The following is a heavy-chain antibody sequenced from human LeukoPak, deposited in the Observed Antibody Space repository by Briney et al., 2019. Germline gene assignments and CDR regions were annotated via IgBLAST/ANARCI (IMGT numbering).Heavy chain of an antibody. V-gene: IGHV1-2*02. CDR2: INPNSGGT. Sequence: ASVKVSCKASGYTFTGYYIHWVRQAPGQGLEWMGWINPNSGGTKYAQKFQGRVTMTRDTSISTAYMELSSLTSDNTALYYCATDGAVAGTAYPEYWGQGTLVTVSS. CDR1: GYTFTGYY. CDR3: ATDGAVAGTAYPEY. D-gene: IGHD6-19*01. J-gene: IGHJ4*02.